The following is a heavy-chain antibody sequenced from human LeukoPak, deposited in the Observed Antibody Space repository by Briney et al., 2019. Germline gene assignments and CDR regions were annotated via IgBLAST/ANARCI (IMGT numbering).Heavy chain of an antibody. CDR1: GFTFSSYS. V-gene: IGHV3-48*04. J-gene: IGHJ4*02. CDR3: ARDISGHHLGAFDY. Sequence: GGSLRLSCAASGFTFSSYSMNWVRQAPGKGLEWISYISSSGATRYYADSVKGRFTVSRDNTKNSLYLQMNSLRAEDTAVYYCARDISGHHLGAFDYWGQGTLVTVSS. D-gene: IGHD5-12*01. CDR2: ISSSGATR.